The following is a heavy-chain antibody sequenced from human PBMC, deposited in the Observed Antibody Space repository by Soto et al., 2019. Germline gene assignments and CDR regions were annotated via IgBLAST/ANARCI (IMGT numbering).Heavy chain of an antibody. CDR3: ARGGREVPRIPYDT. D-gene: IGHD3-16*01. CDR2: INPNVGGT. V-gene: IGHV1-2*02. Sequence: QVQLVQSGAEVKKPGASVYVSCKASGYTFTDYYLHWVRQAPGQGLERMGWINPNVGGTNYARKFQGRGTMTRDTSISTVYMKLTRLRPDDTATYYCARGGREVPRIPYDTWGQGTLVTVSS. CDR1: GYTFTDYY. J-gene: IGHJ5*02.